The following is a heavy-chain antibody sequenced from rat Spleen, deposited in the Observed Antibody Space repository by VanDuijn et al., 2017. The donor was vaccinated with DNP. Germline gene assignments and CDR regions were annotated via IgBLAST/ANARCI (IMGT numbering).Heavy chain of an antibody. CDR2: ISYSGSS. J-gene: IGHJ3*01. Sequence: EVQLQESGSGLVKPSQSLSLTCSVTGYSITSNYWGWIRKFPGNKMEYIGHISYSGSSNYNPSLKSRISITRDTSKNQFFLQVNSVTTEDTATYYCARTYHGYNYWFAYWGQGTLFTVSS. CDR3: ARTYHGYNYWFAY. V-gene: IGHV3-1*01. CDR1: GYSITSNY. D-gene: IGHD1-4*01.